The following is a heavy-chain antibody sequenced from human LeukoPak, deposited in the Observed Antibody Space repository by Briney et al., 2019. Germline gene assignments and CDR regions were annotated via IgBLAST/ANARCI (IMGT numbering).Heavy chain of an antibody. CDR2: IYYSGST. D-gene: IGHD3-22*01. Sequence: SETLSPTCTASGGSISSGGYYWSWIRQHPGKGLEWIGYIYYSGSTYYNPSLKSRVTISVDTSKNQFSLKLSSVTAADTAVYYCAREVRGYDSSGYPDFYWGQGTLVTVSS. V-gene: IGHV4-31*03. CDR1: GGSISSGGYY. J-gene: IGHJ4*02. CDR3: AREVRGYDSSGYPDFY.